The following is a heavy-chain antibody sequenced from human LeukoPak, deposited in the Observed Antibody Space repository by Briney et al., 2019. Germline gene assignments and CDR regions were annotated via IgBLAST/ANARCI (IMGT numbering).Heavy chain of an antibody. D-gene: IGHD2-2*01. Sequence: ASVTVSCKASGYTFTGYYMDCVRQPPRQGLEWMGWINPNSGGTNYAQKFQGRVTMTRDTSISTAYMELSRLRSDDTAVYYCARDPTLVVPAAPLLVSYMDVWGKGTTVTVSS. CDR3: ARDPTLVVPAAPLLVSYMDV. CDR2: INPNSGGT. V-gene: IGHV1-2*02. J-gene: IGHJ6*03. CDR1: GYTFTGYY.